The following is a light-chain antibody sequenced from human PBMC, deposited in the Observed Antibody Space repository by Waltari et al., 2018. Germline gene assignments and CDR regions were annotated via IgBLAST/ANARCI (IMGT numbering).Light chain of an antibody. V-gene: IGLV2-11*01. J-gene: IGLJ2*01. CDR1: SSDVGTYNY. CDR3: CSYAGSYTFVI. Sequence: QSALTQPRSVSGSPGQSVTISCTGTSSDVGTYNYVPWYQQPPNKAPKLMIYDVSERPSGVPDRFSGSKSGNTASLTISGLLSEDEADYYCCSYAGSYTFVIFGGGTKLTVL. CDR2: DVS.